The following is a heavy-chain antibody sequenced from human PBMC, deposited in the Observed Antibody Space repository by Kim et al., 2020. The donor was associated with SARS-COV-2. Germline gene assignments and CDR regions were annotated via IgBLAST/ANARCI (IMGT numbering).Heavy chain of an antibody. J-gene: IGHJ4*02. V-gene: IGHV1-2*02. CDR3: ARAPTLYCGGDCYSLDY. CDR1: GYTFTGYY. Sequence: ASVKVSCKASGYTFTGYYMHWVRQAPGQGLEWMGWINPNSGGTNYAQKFQGRVTMTRDTSISTAYMELSRLRSDDTAVYYCARAPTLYCGGDCYSLDYWGQGTLVTVSS. D-gene: IGHD2-21*02. CDR2: INPNSGGT.